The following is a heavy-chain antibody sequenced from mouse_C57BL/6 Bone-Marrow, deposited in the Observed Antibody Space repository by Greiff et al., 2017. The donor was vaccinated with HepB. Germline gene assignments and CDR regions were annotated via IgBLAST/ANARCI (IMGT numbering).Heavy chain of an antibody. V-gene: IGHV1-74*01. CDR2: IHPSDSDT. D-gene: IGHD1-1*01. Sequence: QVQLQQPGAELVKPGASVKVSCKASGYTFTSYWMHWVKPRPGQGLEWIGRIHPSDSDTNYNQKFKGKATLTVDKASSTAYMQLSRLTSEDSAVYYCAPGSSYNYAMDYGGQGTSVTVSS. J-gene: IGHJ4*01. CDR3: APGSSYNYAMDY. CDR1: GYTFTSYW.